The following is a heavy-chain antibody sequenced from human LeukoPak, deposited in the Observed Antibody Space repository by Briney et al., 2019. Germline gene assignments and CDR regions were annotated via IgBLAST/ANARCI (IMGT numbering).Heavy chain of an antibody. D-gene: IGHD4-11*01. Sequence: SETLSLTCTLSGGSISSYYRNWIRQPPGKGLEWIGYIYYTGSTRYNPSHESRVTISIDTSRNQFSLRLTSVTAADTAAYYCARRGFSNHYFDYWGQGILVTVSS. CDR1: GGSISSYY. CDR3: ARRGFSNHYFDY. CDR2: IYYTGST. J-gene: IGHJ4*02. V-gene: IGHV4-59*08.